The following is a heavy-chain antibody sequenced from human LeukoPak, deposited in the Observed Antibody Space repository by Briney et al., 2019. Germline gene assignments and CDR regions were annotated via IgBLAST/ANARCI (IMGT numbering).Heavy chain of an antibody. CDR1: GFTFSGSA. CDR3: ARGEVATTYYYGMDV. V-gene: IGHV3-73*01. D-gene: IGHD5-12*01. Sequence: PGGSLRLSCAASGFTFSGSAMHWVRQASGKGLEWVGRIRSKANSYATAYAASVKGRFTISRDNAKNSLFLQMDSPRADDTAVYYCARGEVATTYYYGMDVWGQGTTVTVSS. J-gene: IGHJ6*02. CDR2: IRSKANSYAT.